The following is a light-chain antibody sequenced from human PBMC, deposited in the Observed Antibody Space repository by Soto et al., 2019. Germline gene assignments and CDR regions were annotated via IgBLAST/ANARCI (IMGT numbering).Light chain of an antibody. J-gene: IGKJ4*01. CDR2: DVS. CDR3: QQRINWPLT. Sequence: EIVLTQSPATLSLSPGERATLSCRASQSVSSFLAWYQQRPGQPPRLLIYDVSNRATVSPTRFSGSGSGTDFTLTISSLEPEDFAVYYCQQRINWPLTFVGGTKVEIK. CDR1: QSVSSF. V-gene: IGKV3-11*01.